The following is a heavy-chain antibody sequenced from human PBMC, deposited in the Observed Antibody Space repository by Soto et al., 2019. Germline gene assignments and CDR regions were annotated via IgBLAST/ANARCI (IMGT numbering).Heavy chain of an antibody. Sequence: GGSLRLSCAASGFTFSSYWMSWVRQAPGKGQEWVANKKQDGSEKYYVDSLKGRFTISRDNAKNSLYLQMNSLRAEDTAVYYCARVRAYLRYFDWLPGAFDYWGQGTLVTVSS. D-gene: IGHD3-9*01. CDR3: ARVRAYLRYFDWLPGAFDY. CDR2: KKQDGSEK. V-gene: IGHV3-7*01. J-gene: IGHJ4*02. CDR1: GFTFSSYW.